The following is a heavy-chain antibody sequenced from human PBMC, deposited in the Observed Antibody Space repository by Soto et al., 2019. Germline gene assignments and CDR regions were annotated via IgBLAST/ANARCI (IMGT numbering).Heavy chain of an antibody. V-gene: IGHV3-7*01. J-gene: IGHJ6*02. D-gene: IGHD6-13*01. CDR3: AREDSSSPPNGMDV. CDR1: GFTFSSYW. Sequence: EVQLVESGGGLVQPGGSLRLSCAASGFTFSSYWMSWVRQAPGKGLEWVANIKQDGSEKYYVDSVKGRFTISRDNAKNSLYLQMNSLRAEDTAVYYCAREDSSSPPNGMDVWGQGTTVTVSS. CDR2: IKQDGSEK.